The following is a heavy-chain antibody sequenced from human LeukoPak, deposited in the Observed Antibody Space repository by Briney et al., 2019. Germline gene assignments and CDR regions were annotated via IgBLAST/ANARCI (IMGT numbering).Heavy chain of an antibody. J-gene: IGHJ3*02. CDR2: IYYSGST. V-gene: IGHV4-30-4*01. Sequence: SETLSLTCTVSGGSISSGDYYWSWIRQPPGKGLEWIGYIYYSGSTNYNPSLKSRVAISLDTTKNQFSLKLSSVTAADTAVYYCARAKVAKGWWYTFDIWGQGTTVTVSS. CDR3: ARAKVAKGWWYTFDI. CDR1: GGSISSGDYY. D-gene: IGHD2-15*01.